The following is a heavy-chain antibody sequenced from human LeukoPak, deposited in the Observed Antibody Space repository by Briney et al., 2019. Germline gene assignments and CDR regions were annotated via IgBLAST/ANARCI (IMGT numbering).Heavy chain of an antibody. V-gene: IGHV3-30-3*01. CDR1: GFTFSSYA. D-gene: IGHD2-2*01. CDR2: ISYDGSNK. Sequence: GGSLRLHCTASGFTFSSYAMHWVRQAPGKGLEWVAVISYDGSNKYYADSVKGRFTISRDNSKNTLYLQMNSLRAEDTAVYYCARDPGRYCSSTSCLNWFDPWGQGTLVTVSS. J-gene: IGHJ5*02. CDR3: ARDPGRYCSSTSCLNWFDP.